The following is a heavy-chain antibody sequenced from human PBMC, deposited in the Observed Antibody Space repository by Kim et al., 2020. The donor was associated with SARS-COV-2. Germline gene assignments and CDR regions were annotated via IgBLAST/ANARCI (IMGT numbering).Heavy chain of an antibody. J-gene: IGHJ4*02. D-gene: IGHD2-8*02. CDR1: GFTFSSYW. CDR2: IKQDGREK. CDR3: ARGRDCTGGVCYQYYFDY. V-gene: IGHV3-7*01. Sequence: GGSLRLSCAASGFTFSSYWMSWVRQAPGKGLEWVANIKQDGREKYYVDSVEGRFTISRDNAKNSLYLQMNSLRAEDTAVYYCARGRDCTGGVCYQYYFDYWGQGTLVTVSS.